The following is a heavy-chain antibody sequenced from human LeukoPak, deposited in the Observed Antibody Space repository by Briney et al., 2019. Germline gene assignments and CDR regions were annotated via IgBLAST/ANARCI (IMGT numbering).Heavy chain of an antibody. CDR2: TSAYNGNT. CDR3: VRSGSGYDFLGWFDP. CDR1: GYTFTSYG. D-gene: IGHD5-12*01. V-gene: IGHV1-18*01. J-gene: IGHJ5*02. Sequence: GASVKVSCKASGYTFTSYGISWVRQAPGQGLEWMGWTSAYNGNTNYAQYFQDRVTMTTDTSTTTAYMELRSLRYDDTAVYYCVRSGSGYDFLGWFDPWGQGPLVSVSS.